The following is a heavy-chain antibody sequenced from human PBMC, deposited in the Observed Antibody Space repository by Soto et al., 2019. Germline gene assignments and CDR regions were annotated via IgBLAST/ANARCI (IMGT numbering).Heavy chain of an antibody. CDR2: IYYSGST. V-gene: IGHV4-39*01. D-gene: IGHD6-13*01. CDR3: ARHRGVVAAAGTGWFDP. J-gene: IGHJ5*02. Sequence: QLQLQESGPGLVKPSETLSLTCTVSGGSISSSSYYWGWIRQPPGKGLEWIRSIYYSGSTYYNPSPKSRVTISVDTSKNQFPLKLSSVTAADTAVYYCARHRGVVAAAGTGWFDPWGQGTLVTVSS. CDR1: GGSISSSSYY.